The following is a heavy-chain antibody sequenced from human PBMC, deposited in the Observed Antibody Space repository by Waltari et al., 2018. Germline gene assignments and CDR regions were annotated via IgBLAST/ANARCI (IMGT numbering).Heavy chain of an antibody. CDR3: ARDAIRAALDH. D-gene: IGHD6-25*01. Sequence: VQLQDSGPGLVKPSGTLSLTCAVSVGPLRSTNWWSWVRQPPGRGLEWIGEIYHNGRTSYNPSLGRRVTVSVDKSKNQFSLKVTSVTAADTAVYYCARDAIRAALDHWGPGILVTVSS. V-gene: IGHV4-4*02. J-gene: IGHJ4*02. CDR1: VGPLRSTNW. CDR2: IYHNGRT.